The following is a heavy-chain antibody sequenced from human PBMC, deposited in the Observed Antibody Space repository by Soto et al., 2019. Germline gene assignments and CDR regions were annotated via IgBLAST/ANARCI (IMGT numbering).Heavy chain of an antibody. Sequence: PGGSLRLSCTASGFTFGDYAMSWFRQAPGKGLEWVGFIRSKAYGGTTEYAASVKGRFTISRDDSKSIAYLQMNSLKTEDTAVYYCTRRDSSGRFGIYFQHWGQGTLVTVSS. CDR1: GFTFGDYA. CDR3: TRRDSSGRFGIYFQH. CDR2: IRSKAYGGTT. V-gene: IGHV3-49*03. J-gene: IGHJ1*01. D-gene: IGHD3-22*01.